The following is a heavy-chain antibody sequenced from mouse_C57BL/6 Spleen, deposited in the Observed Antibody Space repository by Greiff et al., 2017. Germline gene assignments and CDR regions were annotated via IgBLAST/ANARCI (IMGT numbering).Heavy chain of an antibody. J-gene: IGHJ2*01. D-gene: IGHD1-1*01. Sequence: VQLQQSVAELVRPGASVKLSCTASGFNFKNTYMHWVKQRPEQGLEWIGRIDPANGNTKYAPKFQGKATITADTSSNTAYLPLGSLTSEDTAIYYCARGGTVVFDDWGQGTTLTVSS. CDR2: IDPANGNT. CDR3: ARGGTVVFDD. CDR1: GFNFKNTY. V-gene: IGHV14-3*01.